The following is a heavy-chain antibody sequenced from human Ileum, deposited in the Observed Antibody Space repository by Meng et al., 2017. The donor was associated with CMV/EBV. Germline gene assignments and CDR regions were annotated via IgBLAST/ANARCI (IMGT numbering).Heavy chain of an antibody. CDR3: VTPPRHYKYNWYTCSLDY. CDR1: GFPFSNYA. CDR2: ISPGGYNT. V-gene: IGHV3-23*01. D-gene: IGHD1-1*01. Sequence: GGPWRSSCAALGFPFSNYAMTWVRQPPGRGLEWVSGISPGGYNTNYVDSAKGRFTITRDNSKNTLYLQMNSMRAKDTAIDYYVTPPRHYKYNWYTCSLDYWGQGTLVTVSS. J-gene: IGHJ4*02.